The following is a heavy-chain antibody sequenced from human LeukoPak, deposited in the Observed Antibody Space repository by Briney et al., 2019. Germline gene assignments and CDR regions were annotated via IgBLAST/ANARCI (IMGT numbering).Heavy chain of an antibody. CDR2: VSGSGVIT. V-gene: IGHV3-23*01. J-gene: IGHJ6*02. Sequence: PGGSLRPSCAASGFTFSDYYMSWIRQAPGKGLEWVSGVSGSGVITHYADSVKGRFTISRDNSKNTLYLQMNSLRAEDTAVYYCSKVTKDYGDYVRDAMDVWGQGTTVTVSS. D-gene: IGHD4-17*01. CDR1: GFTFSDYY. CDR3: SKVTKDYGDYVRDAMDV.